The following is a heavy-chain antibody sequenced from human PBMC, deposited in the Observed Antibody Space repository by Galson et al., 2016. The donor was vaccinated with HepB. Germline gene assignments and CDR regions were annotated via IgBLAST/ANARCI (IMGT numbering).Heavy chain of an antibody. CDR2: TKPTTGGT. CDR3: VYSTGHFDL. V-gene: IGHV1-46*01. CDR1: AYTVTKFY. D-gene: IGHD2-21*01. J-gene: IGHJ2*01. Sequence: SVKVSCKASAYTVTKFYLHWVRQAPGQGLEWVGVTKPTTGGTVSAQKFQDRVTITTDMSTGTVYMEMNSLRSEDTARYYCVYSTGHFDLWGRGTLVTVSP.